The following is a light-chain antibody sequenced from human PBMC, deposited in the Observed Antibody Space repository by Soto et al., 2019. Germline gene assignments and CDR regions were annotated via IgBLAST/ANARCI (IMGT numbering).Light chain of an antibody. CDR2: AAS. V-gene: IGKV1-39*01. CDR3: QQTYSTLLT. CDR1: EGIGIW. J-gene: IGKJ4*01. Sequence: DIQMTQSPSSLSASVGDRVTITCRASEGIGIWLNWYQQKPGKAPTMLIFAASNLQAGVPSRFHGSGSGTDFTLTISSLQPEDFATYYCQQTYSTLLTFGGGTKVDI.